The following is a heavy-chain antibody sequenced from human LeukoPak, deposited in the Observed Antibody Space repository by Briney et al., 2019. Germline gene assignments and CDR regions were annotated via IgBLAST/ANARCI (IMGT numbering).Heavy chain of an antibody. V-gene: IGHV3-48*03. CDR3: ARDYSSGWDEEGYYFDY. CDR2: IDGSGTAT. D-gene: IGHD6-19*01. Sequence: GGSLRLSCAASGFIFSGYAMNWVRQAPGKGLEWVSGIDGSGTATYYADSVKGRFTISRDNAKNSLYLQMNSLRAEDTAVYYCARDYSSGWDEEGYYFDYWGQGTLVTVSS. CDR1: GFIFSGYA. J-gene: IGHJ4*02.